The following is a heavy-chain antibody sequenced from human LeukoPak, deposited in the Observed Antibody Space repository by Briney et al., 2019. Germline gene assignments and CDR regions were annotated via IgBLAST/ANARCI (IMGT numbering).Heavy chain of an antibody. CDR2: ISYDGSNK. Sequence: GRSLRLSCAASGFTFSSYGMHWVRQAPGKGLEWVAVISYDGSNKYYADSVKGRFTISRDNSKNTLYLQMNSLRAEDTAVYYCAKSVSVSGYDYYYYGMDVWGQGTTVTVSS. CDR3: AKSVSVSGYDYYYYGMDV. V-gene: IGHV3-30*18. CDR1: GFTFSSYG. D-gene: IGHD3-3*01. J-gene: IGHJ6*02.